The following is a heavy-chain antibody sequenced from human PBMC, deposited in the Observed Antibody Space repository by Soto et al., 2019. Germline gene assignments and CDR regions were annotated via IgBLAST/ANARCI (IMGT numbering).Heavy chain of an antibody. CDR3: ARGGGYTFDY. D-gene: IGHD3-16*01. CDR1: GGSISSGGYS. J-gene: IGHJ4*02. V-gene: IGHV4-30-2*01. CDR2: IYHSGST. Sequence: QLQLQESGSGLVKPSQTLSLTCAVSGGSISSGGYSWSWIRQPPGKGLEWIGYIYHSGSTYYNPSPKSRVPITVNRSKNQFPLKRGSVTAGDTAVYYWARGGGYTFDYWGQGTLVTVSS.